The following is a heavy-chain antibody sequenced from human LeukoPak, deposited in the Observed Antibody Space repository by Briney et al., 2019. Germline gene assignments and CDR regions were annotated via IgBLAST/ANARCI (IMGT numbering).Heavy chain of an antibody. CDR1: GGTFSSYA. D-gene: IGHD4-17*01. CDR3: ARDPLRNVTTLWSNWFDP. Sequence: SVKVSCKASGGTFSSYAISWVRQAPGQGLEWMGGIIPIFGTANYAQKFQGRVTITADESTSTAYMELSSLRSEDTAVYYCARDPLRNVTTLWSNWFDPWGQGTLVTVSS. CDR2: IIPIFGTA. V-gene: IGHV1-69*01. J-gene: IGHJ5*02.